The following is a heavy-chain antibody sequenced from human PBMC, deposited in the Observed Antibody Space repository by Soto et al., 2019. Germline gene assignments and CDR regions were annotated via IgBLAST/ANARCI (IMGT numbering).Heavy chain of an antibody. D-gene: IGHD3-22*01. CDR1: GDSISSYY. Sequence: QVQLQESGPGLVKPSETLSLTCAVSGDSISSYYFMWILQPPGKGLESIGYLYYGRSANYNPSLKSRVTLSVDTSTNQCSLTMSSMTAADTAVYYCALRSMAVVPEYWGQGTLVTVSS. J-gene: IGHJ4*02. V-gene: IGHV4-59*01. CDR2: LYYGRSA. CDR3: ALRSMAVVPEY.